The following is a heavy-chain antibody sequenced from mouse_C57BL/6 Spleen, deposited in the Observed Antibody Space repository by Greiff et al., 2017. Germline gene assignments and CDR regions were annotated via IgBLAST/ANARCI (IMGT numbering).Heavy chain of an antibody. D-gene: IGHD2-5*01. V-gene: IGHV5-15*04. Sequence: DVHLVESGGGLVQPGGSLKLSCAASGFTFSDYGMAWVRQAPRKGPEWVAFISNLAYSIYYADTVTGRFTISRENAKNTLYLEMSSLRSEDTAMYYCARRSNYEDWYFDVWGTGTTVTVSS. J-gene: IGHJ1*03. CDR1: GFTFSDYG. CDR2: ISNLAYSI. CDR3: ARRSNYEDWYFDV.